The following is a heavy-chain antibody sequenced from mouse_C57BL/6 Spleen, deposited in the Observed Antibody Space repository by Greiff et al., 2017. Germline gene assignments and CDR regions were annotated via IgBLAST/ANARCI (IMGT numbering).Heavy chain of an antibody. D-gene: IGHD3-3*01. V-gene: IGHV1-26*01. CDR2: INPNNGGT. J-gene: IGHJ2*01. Sequence: EVQLQQSGPELVKPGASVKISCKASGYTFTDYYMNWVKQSHGKSLEWIGDINPNNGGTSYNQKFKGKATLTVDKSSSPAYMELRSLTSEDSAVYYCARGDNFDYWGQGTTLTVSS. CDR1: GYTFTDYY. CDR3: ARGDNFDY.